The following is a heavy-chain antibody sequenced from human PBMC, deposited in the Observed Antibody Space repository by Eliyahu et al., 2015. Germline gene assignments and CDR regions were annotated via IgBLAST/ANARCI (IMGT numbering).Heavy chain of an antibody. Sequence: QMQLAESGGGVVQPGRSLRLSCEXSGFXFCSYGVLHWVRQAPGKGLEGVAVVSFDGNYKYYADSVKGRFTISRDSSKNTVFLQMNSLRPEDTAVYYCAKDFTTITQIDHWGQGTLVTVSS. CDR3: AKDFTTITQIDH. D-gene: IGHD3-10*01. CDR2: VSFDGNYK. CDR1: GFXFCSYG. V-gene: IGHV3-30*18. J-gene: IGHJ4*02.